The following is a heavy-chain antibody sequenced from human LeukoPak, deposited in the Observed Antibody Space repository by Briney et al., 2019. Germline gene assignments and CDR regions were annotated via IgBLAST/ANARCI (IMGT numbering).Heavy chain of an antibody. CDR2: IYPGDSDT. CDR3: ARVSGGSGIPGHAFDI. J-gene: IGHJ3*02. Sequence: GESLKISCKGSGYTFTSYWIGWVRQMPGKGLEWMGIIYPGDSDTRYSPSFQGQVTISADKSITTAYLQWSSLKASDTAMYYCARVSGGSGIPGHAFDIWGQGTRVTVSS. D-gene: IGHD3-10*01. CDR1: GYTFTSYW. V-gene: IGHV5-51*01.